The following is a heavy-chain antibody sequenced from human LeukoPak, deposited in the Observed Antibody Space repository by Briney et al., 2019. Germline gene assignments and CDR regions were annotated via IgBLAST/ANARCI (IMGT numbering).Heavy chain of an antibody. CDR1: GDSITSGGYY. J-gene: IGHJ4*02. V-gene: IGHV4-31*03. CDR2: IYKTGST. CDR3: ARDVLR. Sequence: TLSLTCTVSGDSITSGGYYWSWIRQRPGRGLEWIGYIYKTGSTYYNPSLKSRVTMSVDTSRNQFSLKVNSVTAADTAVYYCARDVLRWGQGTLVTVSS.